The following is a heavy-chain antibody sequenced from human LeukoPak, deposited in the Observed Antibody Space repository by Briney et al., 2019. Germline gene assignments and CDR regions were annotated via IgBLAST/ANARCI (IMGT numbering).Heavy chain of an antibody. Sequence: PGGSLRLSCAASGFTFSSYEMNWVRQAPGKGLEWVSYISGGSSTIYYADSVKGRFTISRDNAKNSLYLQMTSLRAEDTAVYYCARHHGSGWFDPWGQGTLVTVSS. V-gene: IGHV3-48*01. CDR1: GFTFSSYE. CDR2: ISGGSSTI. CDR3: ARHHGSGWFDP. J-gene: IGHJ5*02.